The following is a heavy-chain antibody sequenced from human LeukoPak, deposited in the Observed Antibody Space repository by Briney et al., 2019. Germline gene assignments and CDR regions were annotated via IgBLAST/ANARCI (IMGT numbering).Heavy chain of an antibody. Sequence: GGSLRLSCAASGFTVSSNYMSWVRQAPGKGLERVSVIYSGGSTYYADSVKGRFTISRDNSKNTLYLQMNSLRAEDTAVYYCARDVLGSGSYYDYWGQGTLVTVSS. CDR1: GFTVSSNY. D-gene: IGHD3-10*01. CDR2: IYSGGST. V-gene: IGHV3-66*01. CDR3: ARDVLGSGSYYDY. J-gene: IGHJ4*02.